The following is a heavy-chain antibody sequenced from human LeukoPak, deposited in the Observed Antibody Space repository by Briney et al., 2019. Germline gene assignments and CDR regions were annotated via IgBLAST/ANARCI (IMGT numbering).Heavy chain of an antibody. Sequence: GESLKISCKGSGYSFTSYWIGWVRQMPGKGLEWMVIIYPGDSDTRYSPSFQGQVTISADKSISTAYLQWSSLKASDTAMYYCARHGVAYYDFWSGYYNVAYYYYYYMDVWGKGTTVTVSS. CDR2: IYPGDSDT. V-gene: IGHV5-51*01. CDR1: GYSFTSYW. J-gene: IGHJ6*03. D-gene: IGHD3-3*01. CDR3: ARHGVAYYDFWSGYYNVAYYYYYYMDV.